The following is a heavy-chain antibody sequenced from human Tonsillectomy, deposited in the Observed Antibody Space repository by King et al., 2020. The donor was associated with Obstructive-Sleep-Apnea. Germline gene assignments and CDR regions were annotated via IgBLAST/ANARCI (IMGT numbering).Heavy chain of an antibody. D-gene: IGHD3-10*01. CDR3: AREKRYGSGSYYMGAFDI. Sequence: QLVESGGGVVQPGGSLRLSCAASGFIFSSYSMNCVRQAPGKGVEWVSYISISSCTISYADVVKGRFTISREKAKNSLYLQMNSLRAEDTAVYYCAREKRYGSGSYYMGAFDIWGQGTMVTVSS. J-gene: IGHJ3*02. V-gene: IGHV3-48*01. CDR2: ISISSCTI. CDR1: GFIFSSYS.